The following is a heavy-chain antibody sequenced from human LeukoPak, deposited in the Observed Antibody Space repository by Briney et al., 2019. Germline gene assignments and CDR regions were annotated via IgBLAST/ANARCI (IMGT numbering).Heavy chain of an antibody. J-gene: IGHJ4*02. Sequence: GGSLRLSCTVSGFTVSSNSMSWVRQAPGKGLEWVSFIYSDNTHYSDSVKGRFTISRDNSKNTLYLQMNSLRAEDTAVYYCARDYPDYGGNGHFDYWGQGTLVTVSS. CDR1: GFTVSSNS. CDR2: IYSDNT. V-gene: IGHV3-66*03. CDR3: ARDYPDYGGNGHFDY. D-gene: IGHD4-23*01.